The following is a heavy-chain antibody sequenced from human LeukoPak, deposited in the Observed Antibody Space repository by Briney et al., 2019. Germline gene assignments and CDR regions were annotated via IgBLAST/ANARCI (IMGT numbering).Heavy chain of an antibody. CDR1: GGSISSYY. D-gene: IGHD5-12*01. Sequence: PSETLSLTCTVSGGSISSYYWSCIRQPAGKGLEGIGRIYTSGSTNYNPSLKSRVTMSVDTSKNQVSLKLSSVTAADTAVYYCARGLGGHGPFDYWGQGTLVTVSS. J-gene: IGHJ4*02. V-gene: IGHV4-4*07. CDR3: ARGLGGHGPFDY. CDR2: IYTSGST.